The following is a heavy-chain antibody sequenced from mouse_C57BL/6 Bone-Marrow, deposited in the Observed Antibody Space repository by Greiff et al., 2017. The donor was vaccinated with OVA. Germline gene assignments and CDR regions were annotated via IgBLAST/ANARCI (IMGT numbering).Heavy chain of an antibody. V-gene: IGHV2-6*01. CDR2: IWGVGST. Sequence: VKLMESGPGLVAPSQSLSITCTVSGFSLTSYGVDWVRQSPGKGLEWLGVIWGVGSTNYNSALKSRLSISKDNSKSQVFLKMNSLQTDDTAMYYCASLYYGSSYGWFAYWGQGTLVTVSA. CDR1: GFSLTSYG. D-gene: IGHD1-1*01. CDR3: ASLYYGSSYGWFAY. J-gene: IGHJ3*01.